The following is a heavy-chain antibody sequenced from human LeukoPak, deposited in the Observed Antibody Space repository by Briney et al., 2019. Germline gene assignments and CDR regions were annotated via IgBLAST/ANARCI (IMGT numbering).Heavy chain of an antibody. CDR3: AKGSPPGD. J-gene: IGHJ4*02. Sequence: GGSLRLSCEVSGFTFSDYYMTWIRQAPGKGLEWVSYISTTSGFTKYADSVRGRFTISRDNAKNSLYLQMNTLRAEDTAVYYCAKGSPPGDWGQGTPVTVSS. V-gene: IGHV3-11*03. CDR1: GFTFSDYY. D-gene: IGHD3-16*01. CDR2: ISTTSGFT.